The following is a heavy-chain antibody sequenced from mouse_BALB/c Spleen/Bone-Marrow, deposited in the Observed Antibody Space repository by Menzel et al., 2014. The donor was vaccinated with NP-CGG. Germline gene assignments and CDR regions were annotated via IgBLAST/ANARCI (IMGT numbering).Heavy chain of an antibody. CDR2: SRNKAKYYTT. V-gene: IGHV7-1*02. D-gene: IGHD2-10*02. CDR1: GFTFSDFY. Sequence: EVKLVESGGGLVQPGDSLRLSCATSGFTFSDFYMEWVRQPPGKRLEWIAASRNKAKYYTTEYSASVKGRFIVSRDTSQSVLYRQMNALRAEDTAIYYCARDVGYGNYFVYWGQGTLVTVSA. CDR3: ARDVGYGNYFVY. J-gene: IGHJ3*01.